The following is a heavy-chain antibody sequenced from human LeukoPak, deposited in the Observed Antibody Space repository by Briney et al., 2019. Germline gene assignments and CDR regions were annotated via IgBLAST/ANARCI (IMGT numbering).Heavy chain of an antibody. D-gene: IGHD2-2*01. CDR2: ISSSSSYI. J-gene: IGHJ4*02. CDR1: GFTFSSYS. CDR3: AKSLVVVPAANPRAYFDY. Sequence: PGGSLRLSCAASGFTFSSYSMNWVRQAPGKGLEWVSSISSSSSYIYYADSVKGRFTISRDNSKNTLYLQMNSLRAEDTAVYYCAKSLVVVPAANPRAYFDYWGQGTLVTVSS. V-gene: IGHV3-21*04.